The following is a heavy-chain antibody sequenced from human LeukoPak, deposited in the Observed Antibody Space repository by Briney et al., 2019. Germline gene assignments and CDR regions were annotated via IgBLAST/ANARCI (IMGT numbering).Heavy chain of an antibody. Sequence: ASVKVSCKGSGYTFTNYAFHGVRQAPGQRLEWLGWINPGNGDTKYSQNFQGRVTVTSDTSAATAYVELNSLTSEDTAVYYCARERWHCRVNCYSVYYYALDVWGQGTTVTVSS. D-gene: IGHD2-15*01. CDR3: ARERWHCRVNCYSVYYYALDV. CDR2: INPGNGDT. V-gene: IGHV1-3*01. J-gene: IGHJ6*02. CDR1: GYTFTNYA.